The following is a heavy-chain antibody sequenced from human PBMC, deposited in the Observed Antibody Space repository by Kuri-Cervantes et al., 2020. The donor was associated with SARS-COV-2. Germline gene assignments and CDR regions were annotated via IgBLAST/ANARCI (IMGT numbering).Heavy chain of an antibody. J-gene: IGHJ6*02. Sequence: GESLKISCKGSGYNFVSDWIGWVRQMPGKGLELVARIYPDDSTTIYNPSFQGHVTISADKSISTAYLQWSSLKASDTAMYFCARLHGSGSNCFVPPVPNEYHYFAMDVWGQGTTVTVSS. D-gene: IGHD2-2*01. V-gene: IGHV5-51*01. CDR1: GYNFVSDW. CDR2: IYPDDSTT. CDR3: ARLHGSGSNCFVPPVPNEYHYFAMDV.